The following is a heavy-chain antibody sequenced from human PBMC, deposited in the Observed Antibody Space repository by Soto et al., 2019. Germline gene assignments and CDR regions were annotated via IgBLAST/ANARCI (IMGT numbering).Heavy chain of an antibody. CDR3: AKIPDSSGYYSVN. CDR1: GFTFSSYG. Sequence: GGSLRLSCAASGFTFSSYGMHWVRQAPGKGLEWVAVISYDGSNKYYADSVKGRFTISRDNSKNTLYLQMNSLRAEDTAVYYCAKIPDSSGYYSVNWGQGTLVTVSS. J-gene: IGHJ4*02. CDR2: ISYDGSNK. V-gene: IGHV3-30*18. D-gene: IGHD3-22*01.